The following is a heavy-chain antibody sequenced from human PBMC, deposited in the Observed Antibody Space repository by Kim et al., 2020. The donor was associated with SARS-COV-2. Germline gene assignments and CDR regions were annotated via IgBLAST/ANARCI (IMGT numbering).Heavy chain of an antibody. D-gene: IGHD2-21*01. V-gene: IGHV4-34*01. Sequence: SDTLSLTCAVYGGSFSAYYWNWIRQPPGKGLEWIGEINHSGTTKYNPSLESRVTISIDTSKNQLSLKLTAGTAADTAVYYCARGALIDYWRHSFDIWGLG. CDR3: ARGALIDYWRHSFDI. CDR2: INHSGTT. CDR1: GGSFSAYY. J-gene: IGHJ3*02.